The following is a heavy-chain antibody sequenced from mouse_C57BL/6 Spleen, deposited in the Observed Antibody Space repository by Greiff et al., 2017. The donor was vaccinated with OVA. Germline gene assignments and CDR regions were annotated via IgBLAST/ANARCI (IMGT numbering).Heavy chain of an antibody. J-gene: IGHJ2*01. CDR2: IYPGSGST. Sequence: QVQLQQPGAELVKPGASVKMSCKASGYTFTSYWITWVKQRPGQGLEWIGDIYPGSGSTNYNEKFKSKATLTVDTSSSTAYMQLSSLTSEDSAVYYCARSGYYYGSAFDYWGQGTTLTVSS. CDR3: ARSGYYYGSAFDY. D-gene: IGHD1-1*01. CDR1: GYTFTSYW. V-gene: IGHV1-55*01.